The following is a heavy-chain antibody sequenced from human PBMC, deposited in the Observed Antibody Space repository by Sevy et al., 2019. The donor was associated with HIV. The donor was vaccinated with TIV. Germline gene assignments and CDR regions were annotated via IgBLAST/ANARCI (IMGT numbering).Heavy chain of an antibody. Sequence: SETLSLTCTVSGGSISSYYWSWIRQPPGKGLEWIGYIYYSGSTNYNPPLKSRVTISVDTSKNQFSLKLSSVTAADTAVYYCARANRTYYDYIWGSYRTPDDAFDIWGQGTMVTVSS. D-gene: IGHD3-16*02. J-gene: IGHJ3*02. CDR3: ARANRTYYDYIWGSYRTPDDAFDI. V-gene: IGHV4-59*01. CDR2: IYYSGST. CDR1: GGSISSYY.